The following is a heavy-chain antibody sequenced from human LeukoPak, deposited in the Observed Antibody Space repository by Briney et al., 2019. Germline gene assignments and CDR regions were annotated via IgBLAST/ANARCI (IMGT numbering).Heavy chain of an antibody. V-gene: IGHV3-53*01. D-gene: IGHD1-1*01. J-gene: IGHJ4*02. Sequence: GGSLRLSCAASGFTVSKNYMTWVRQAPGKGLEWVSVIYSGGSTYYADSVKGRFTISRDNSKNTLYLQMNSLRAEDTAVYYCARSTTTSLFDYWGQGTLVAVSS. CDR1: GFTVSKNY. CDR3: ARSTTTSLFDY. CDR2: IYSGGST.